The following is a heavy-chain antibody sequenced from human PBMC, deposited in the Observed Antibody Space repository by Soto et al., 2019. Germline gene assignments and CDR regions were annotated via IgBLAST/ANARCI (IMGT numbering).Heavy chain of an antibody. J-gene: IGHJ5*02. V-gene: IGHV4-59*01. CDR2: IYYSGST. Sequence: PSVTLSLTCTVSGGSISSYYWSWIRQPPGKGLEWIGYIYYSGSTNYNPSLKSRVTISVDTSKNQFSLKLSSVTAADTAVYYCARSTPVPAAIGFDPWGQGTLVTVSS. D-gene: IGHD2-2*01. CDR1: GGSISSYY. CDR3: ARSTPVPAAIGFDP.